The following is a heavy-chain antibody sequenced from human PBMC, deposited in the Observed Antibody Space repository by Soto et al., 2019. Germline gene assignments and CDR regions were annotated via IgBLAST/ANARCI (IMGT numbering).Heavy chain of an antibody. CDR1: GGSFSGYY. J-gene: IGHJ4*02. V-gene: IGHV4-34*01. Sequence: QAQLQQWGAGLLKPSETLSLTCAVYGGSFSGYYWTWIRQPPGTGLEWIGEINHSGSTNYNPSLKSRVTISVDTSKNQFSLKLTSVTAADTAVYYCARDKITGIFDYWGQGTLVTVSS. CDR3: ARDKITGIFDY. D-gene: IGHD2-8*02. CDR2: INHSGST.